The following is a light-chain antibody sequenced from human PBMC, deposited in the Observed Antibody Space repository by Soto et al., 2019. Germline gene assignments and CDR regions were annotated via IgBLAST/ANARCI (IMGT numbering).Light chain of an antibody. Sequence: EIVLTQSPASLSLSPWERATLSCRASPSVTNFLAWYQQKPGQAPRLLIYGASNRATGIPDRFSGSGSGTDFTPTISRLEPEDFAVYYCQQYGSSGTFGQGTKVDIK. CDR3: QQYGSSGT. J-gene: IGKJ1*01. CDR1: PSVTNF. CDR2: GAS. V-gene: IGKV3-20*01.